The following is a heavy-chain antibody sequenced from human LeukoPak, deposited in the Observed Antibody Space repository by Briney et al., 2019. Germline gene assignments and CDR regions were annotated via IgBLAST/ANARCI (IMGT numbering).Heavy chain of an antibody. J-gene: IGHJ6*02. Sequence: GGSLRLSCAASGFTFSNYGMHWVRQAPGKGLEWVALIRSDGSKTYSADSVEGRFTISRDNSKNTLYLQMNSLRPEDTAVYYCANRYCTSASCRSGMEVWGQGTTVTVSS. V-gene: IGHV3-30*02. CDR2: IRSDGSKT. D-gene: IGHD2-2*01. CDR3: ANRYCTSASCRSGMEV. CDR1: GFTFSNYG.